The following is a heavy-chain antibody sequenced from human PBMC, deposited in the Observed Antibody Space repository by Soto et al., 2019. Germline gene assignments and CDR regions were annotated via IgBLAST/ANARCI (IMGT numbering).Heavy chain of an antibody. CDR1: GFTFRSYG. Sequence: QVQLVESGGGVVQPGTSLRLSCAASGFTFRSYGMHWVRQAPGKGLEWLAVISNDGSNKYLADSVKGRLALSRDNSRNTLYLQINSLRVEDTAVYYCGKDTLDCSGGDCPLYYYDGMDVWGQGTTVTVSS. D-gene: IGHD2-15*01. V-gene: IGHV3-30*18. CDR2: ISNDGSNK. J-gene: IGHJ6*02. CDR3: GKDTLDCSGGDCPLYYYDGMDV.